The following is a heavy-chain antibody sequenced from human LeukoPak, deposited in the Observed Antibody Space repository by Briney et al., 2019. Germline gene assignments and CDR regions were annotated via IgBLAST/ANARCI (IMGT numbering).Heavy chain of an antibody. CDR3: SGRNYYDSSGYFSNMDV. V-gene: IGHV4-61*01. CDR1: GYSISSGYY. CDR2: IYYSGST. D-gene: IGHD3-22*01. J-gene: IGHJ6*03. Sequence: EPSETLSLTCAVSGYSISSGYYWGWIRQPPGKGLEWIGYIYYSGSTNYNPSLKSRVTISVDTSKNQFSLKLSSVTAADTAVYYCSGRNYYDSSGYFSNMDVWGKGTTVTVSS.